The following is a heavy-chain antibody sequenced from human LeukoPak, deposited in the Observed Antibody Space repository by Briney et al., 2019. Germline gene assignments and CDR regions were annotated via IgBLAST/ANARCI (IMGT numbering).Heavy chain of an antibody. CDR1: NFAFTTYA. CDR2: ITGSGAGT. CDR3: ATYSILNGWEFRY. V-gene: IGHV3-23*01. J-gene: IGHJ1*01. Sequence: GGSLRLSCAASNFAFTTYAMTWVRQAPGKGREWVSSITGSGAGTSYADSVKGRFTTSRANSKTTLFLKMNSLGAEATAVYSCATYSILNGWEFRYWGQGTLVTVTS. D-gene: IGHD2-8*01.